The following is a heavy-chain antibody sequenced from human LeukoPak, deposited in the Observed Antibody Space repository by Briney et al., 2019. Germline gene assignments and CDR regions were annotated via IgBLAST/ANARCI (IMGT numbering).Heavy chain of an antibody. D-gene: IGHD2-21*02. CDR1: GGTFSSYA. V-gene: IGHV1-69*13. J-gene: IGHJ5*02. Sequence: PLASVKVSCKASGGTFSSYAISWVRQAPGQGLEWMGGIIPIFGTANYAQKFQGRVTITADESTSTAYMELSSLRSEDTAVYYCAIEGYCGGDCYSRGFDPWGQGTLVTVSS. CDR3: AIEGYCGGDCYSRGFDP. CDR2: IIPIFGTA.